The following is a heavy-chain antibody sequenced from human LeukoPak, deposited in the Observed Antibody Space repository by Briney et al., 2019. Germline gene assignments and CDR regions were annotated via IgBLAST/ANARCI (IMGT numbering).Heavy chain of an antibody. V-gene: IGHV1-2*02. CDR2: INPNSGGT. J-gene: IGHJ4*02. CDR3: ARRSYYDFWSAYDY. D-gene: IGHD3-3*01. CDR1: GYTFTVYY. Sequence: ASVKVSCKASGYTFTVYYMHWVRQAPGQGLEWMGWINPNSGGTNYAQKLQGRVTMTTDTSTSTAYMELRSLRSDDTAVYYCARRSYYDFWSAYDYWGQGTLVTVSS.